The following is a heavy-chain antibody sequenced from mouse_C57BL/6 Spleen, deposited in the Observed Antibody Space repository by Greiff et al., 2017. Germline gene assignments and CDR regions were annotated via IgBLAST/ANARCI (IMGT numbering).Heavy chain of an antibody. CDR1: GYAFSSSW. D-gene: IGHD2-3*01. Sequence: VQLHQSGPELVKPGASVKISCKASGYAFSSSWMNWVKQRPGKGLEWIGRIYPGDGDTDYNGKFKGKATLTADKSSSTAYMQLSSLTSEDSAVYFCANGYYPFAYWGQGTLVTVSA. V-gene: IGHV1-82*01. CDR3: ANGYYPFAY. J-gene: IGHJ3*01. CDR2: IYPGDGDT.